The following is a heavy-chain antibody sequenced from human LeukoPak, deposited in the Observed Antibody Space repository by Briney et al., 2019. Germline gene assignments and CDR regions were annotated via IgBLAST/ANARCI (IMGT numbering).Heavy chain of an antibody. Sequence: SETLSLTCTVSGGSNSPYYWSWIRQPPGKGLEWIGYIFFKGNSDCNPSLSSRVTISAGTSKNQFSLKVRSVTAADTALYYCARHRSNNYGGSPRRPFDIWGQGTLVTVSS. D-gene: IGHD1-26*01. J-gene: IGHJ3*02. CDR2: IFFKGNS. V-gene: IGHV4-59*08. CDR3: ARHRSNNYGGSPRRPFDI. CDR1: GGSNSPYY.